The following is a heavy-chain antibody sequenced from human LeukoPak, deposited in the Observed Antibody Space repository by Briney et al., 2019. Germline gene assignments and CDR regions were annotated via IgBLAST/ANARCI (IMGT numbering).Heavy chain of an antibody. Sequence: GGSLRLSCAAAGFIFSSYSMHWVRQAPGKGLEWVAVISYDGSKKYYPESVRGRFTIPRDNSKNTLFLQMNSLRAEDTAVYYCAKDFGYDSGTYLEQWGQGTLVTVSS. V-gene: IGHV3-30*18. CDR1: GFIFSSYS. D-gene: IGHD3-10*01. CDR2: ISYDGSKK. J-gene: IGHJ4*02. CDR3: AKDFGYDSGTYLEQ.